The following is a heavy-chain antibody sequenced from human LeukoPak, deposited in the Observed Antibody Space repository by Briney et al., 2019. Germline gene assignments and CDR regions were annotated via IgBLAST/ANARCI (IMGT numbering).Heavy chain of an antibody. J-gene: IGHJ4*02. CDR1: GFTVSTNY. Sequence: GGSLRLSCAASGFTVSTNYMSWARQAPGKGLEWVSHIYSGGSTYYADSVTGRFTISRDNSKDTLYLQMNSLRAEDTAVYYCARALSAVGGTWYFDYWGQGTLVTVSS. D-gene: IGHD6-19*01. CDR2: IYSGGST. V-gene: IGHV3-53*01. CDR3: ARALSAVGGTWYFDY.